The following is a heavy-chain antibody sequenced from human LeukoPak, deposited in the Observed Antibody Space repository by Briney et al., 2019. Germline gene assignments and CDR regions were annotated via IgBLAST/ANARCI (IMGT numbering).Heavy chain of an antibody. CDR1: GNYW. Sequence: GGSLRLSCAASGNYWMHWVRQAPGKGLVWVSHINSDGSWTSYADSVKGRFTISRDNAKNTLYLQMNSLRAEDTAVYYCARDWYNSNWRPDYWGQGTLVTVSS. V-gene: IGHV3-74*01. J-gene: IGHJ4*02. CDR3: ARDWYNSNWRPDY. D-gene: IGHD6-13*01. CDR2: INSDGSWT.